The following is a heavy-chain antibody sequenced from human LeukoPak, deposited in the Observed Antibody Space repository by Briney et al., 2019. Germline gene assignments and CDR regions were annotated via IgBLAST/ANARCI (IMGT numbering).Heavy chain of an antibody. Sequence: SETLSLTCTVSGGSTNSYYWSWLRQPPGKGLEWLGYIYYSGSTNYNPSLKSRVTISVHTSKNQFSLKLSSVTAADTAVYYCARRGDYGGWYGGAFDIWGQGTMVTVSS. CDR2: IYYSGST. J-gene: IGHJ3*02. CDR3: ARRGDYGGWYGGAFDI. V-gene: IGHV4-59*12. CDR1: GGSTNSYY. D-gene: IGHD4-23*01.